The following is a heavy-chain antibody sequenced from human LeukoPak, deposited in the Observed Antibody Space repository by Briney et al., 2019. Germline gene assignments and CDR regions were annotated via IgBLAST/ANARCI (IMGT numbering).Heavy chain of an antibody. V-gene: IGHV3-30*02. CDR1: GFIFSSYG. J-gene: IGHJ4*02. Sequence: GGSLRLSCEASGFIFSSYGMQWVRQAPGKGLEWVAFIRYDGSNKDYADSVKGRFTISRDNSKNTLYLQMNSLRSEDSAVYYCAKESVVAATSPYYFDYWGQGTLVTVSS. D-gene: IGHD2-15*01. CDR2: IRYDGSNK. CDR3: AKESVVAATSPYYFDY.